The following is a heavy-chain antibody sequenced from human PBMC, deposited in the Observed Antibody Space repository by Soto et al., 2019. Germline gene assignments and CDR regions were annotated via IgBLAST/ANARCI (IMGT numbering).Heavy chain of an antibody. J-gene: IGHJ5*02. CDR1: GFTFSNYA. CDR2: LLRSGSTT. CDR3: AEDAVSGDGVWLLDS. Sequence: PGGSVRLSCAASGFTFSNYAMTWARQAPGKGLEWVSSLLRSGSTTYYADSVKGRFTVSSDKSANSLYLQMDNLRAEDTAIYYCAEDAVSGDGVWLLDSWGQGTVVTVSS. V-gene: IGHV3-23*01. D-gene: IGHD4-17*01.